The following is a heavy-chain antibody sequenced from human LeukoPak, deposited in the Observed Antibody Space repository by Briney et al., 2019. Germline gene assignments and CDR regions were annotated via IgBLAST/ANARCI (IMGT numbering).Heavy chain of an antibody. CDR1: GFTFSSYG. Sequence: GGSLRLSCAASGFTFSSYGMHWVRQAPGKGLEWVAVISYDGSNKYYADSVKGRFTISRDNSKNTLYLQMNSLRAEDTAVYYCAKRVRDYPYYFDYWGQETLVTVSS. CDR3: AKRVRDYPYYFDY. V-gene: IGHV3-30*18. J-gene: IGHJ4*02. D-gene: IGHD4-17*01. CDR2: ISYDGSNK.